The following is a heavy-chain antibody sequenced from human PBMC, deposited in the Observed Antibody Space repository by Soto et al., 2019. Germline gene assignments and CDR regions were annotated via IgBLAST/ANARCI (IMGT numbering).Heavy chain of an antibody. CDR2: INHSGST. Sequence: SETLSLTCAVYGGSFSGYYWSWIRQPPGKGLEWIGEINHSGSTNYNPSLKSRVTISVDTSKNQFSLKLSSVTAADTAVYYCARGLACSSTSCLGGSYRPFDYWGQGTLVTVSS. CDR1: GGSFSGYY. CDR3: ARGLACSSTSCLGGSYRPFDY. J-gene: IGHJ4*02. D-gene: IGHD2-2*01. V-gene: IGHV4-34*01.